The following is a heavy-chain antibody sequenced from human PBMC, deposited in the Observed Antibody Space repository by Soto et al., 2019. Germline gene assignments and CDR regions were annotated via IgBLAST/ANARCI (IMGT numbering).Heavy chain of an antibody. Sequence: EVQLLESGGGLVQPGGSLRLSCVPSGFTFSNYVMSWVRQAPGKGLAWVSAISGGDGSTYYADSVRGRFTISRDSSKNTMFLQMDSLTVDDTAVCYCARPRGHCLSTSCDDAFAIWGQGTMVTVSS. CDR3: ARPRGHCLSTSCDDAFAI. J-gene: IGHJ3*02. V-gene: IGHV3-23*01. CDR1: GFTFSNYV. CDR2: ISGGDGST. D-gene: IGHD2-2*01.